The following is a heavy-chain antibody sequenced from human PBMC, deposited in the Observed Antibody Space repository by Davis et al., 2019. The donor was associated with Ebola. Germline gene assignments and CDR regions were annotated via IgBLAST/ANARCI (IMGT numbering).Heavy chain of an antibody. Sequence: MPSETLSLTCTVPNGPISDSYWSWIRQPPGRGPEWIGYIQHSRNTHYNPSLASRFTISIHTSKNEFSLKLTSVTAADTAVYYCARLRDSSGYSNNYFDYWGQGTLVTVSS. J-gene: IGHJ4*02. CDR2: IQHSRNT. D-gene: IGHD3-22*01. CDR3: ARLRDSSGYSNNYFDY. CDR1: NGPISDSY. V-gene: IGHV4-59*01.